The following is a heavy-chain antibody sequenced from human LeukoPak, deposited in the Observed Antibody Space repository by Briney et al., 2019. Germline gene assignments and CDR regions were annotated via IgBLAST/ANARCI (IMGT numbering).Heavy chain of an antibody. Sequence: AAVKVSCKASGYTFTVYFMHWVRPAPGQGREWMGWINPNSGGTNYAQKFQGRVTMTRDTSISTAYMELSRLRSDDTAVYYCARELNYDSSGYYFDYWGQGTLVTVSS. CDR2: INPNSGGT. CDR3: ARELNYDSSGYYFDY. D-gene: IGHD3-22*01. J-gene: IGHJ4*02. V-gene: IGHV1-2*02. CDR1: GYTFTVYF.